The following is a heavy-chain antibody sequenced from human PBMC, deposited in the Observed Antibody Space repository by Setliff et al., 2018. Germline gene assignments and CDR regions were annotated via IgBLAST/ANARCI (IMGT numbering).Heavy chain of an antibody. D-gene: IGHD3-10*01. V-gene: IGHV3-15*01. Sequence: GGSLRLSCAASGFTFSNAWMSWVRQAPGKGLEWVGQIKRKTDGETTDYTAPVTGRFIISRDDSKRTLYLQMNSLKNEDTALYYCMSTPSGTYSTYYYYYNMDVWGKGTQVTVSS. J-gene: IGHJ6*03. CDR1: GFTFSNAW. CDR2: IKRKTDGETT. CDR3: MSTPSGTYSTYYYYYNMDV.